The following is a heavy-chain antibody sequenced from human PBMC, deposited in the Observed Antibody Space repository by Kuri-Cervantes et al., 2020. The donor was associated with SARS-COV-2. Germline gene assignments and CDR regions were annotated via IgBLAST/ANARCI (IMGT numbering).Heavy chain of an antibody. V-gene: IGHV4-39*01. CDR1: GASIRSSSYF. CDR3: ARHPRGYSSGWYASGFDY. Sequence: SETLSLTCTVSGASIRSSSYFWAWIRQPPGKGLEWIGSIYYSGSTYYNPSLKSRVTISVDTSKNQFSLKLSSVTAADTAVYYCARHPRGYSSGWYASGFDYWGQGTMVTVSS. D-gene: IGHD6-19*01. J-gene: IGHJ4*03. CDR2: IYYSGST.